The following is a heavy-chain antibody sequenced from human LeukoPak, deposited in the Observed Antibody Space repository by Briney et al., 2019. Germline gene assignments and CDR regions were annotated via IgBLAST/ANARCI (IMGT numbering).Heavy chain of an antibody. CDR3: ARHSGIAVAGADFDY. V-gene: IGHV4-59*08. D-gene: IGHD6-19*01. Sequence: PSETLPLTCTVSGGSISSYYWSWIRQPPGKGLEWIGYIYYSGSTNYNPSFKSRVTISVDTSKNQFSLKLSSVTAADTAVYYCARHSGIAVAGADFDYWGQGTLVTVSS. J-gene: IGHJ4*02. CDR1: GGSISSYY. CDR2: IYYSGST.